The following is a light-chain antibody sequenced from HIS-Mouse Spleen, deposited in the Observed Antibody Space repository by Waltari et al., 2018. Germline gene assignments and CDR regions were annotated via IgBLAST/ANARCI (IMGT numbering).Light chain of an antibody. CDR3: AAWDDSLSGV. Sequence: QSVLTQPPSASGTPGQRVTISCSGSSSNLGSNYVYWYQQLPGTAPKPLSYRNNQRPSGVPDRFSGSKSGTSASLAISGLRSEDEADYYCAAWDDSLSGVFGGGTKLTVL. CDR1: SSNLGSNY. CDR2: RNN. V-gene: IGLV1-47*01. J-gene: IGLJ3*02.